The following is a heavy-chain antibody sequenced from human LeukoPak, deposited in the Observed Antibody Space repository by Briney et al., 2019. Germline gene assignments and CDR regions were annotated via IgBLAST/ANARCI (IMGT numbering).Heavy chain of an antibody. CDR2: IRGSGDST. CDR3: AGLRGSSWDPFDY. V-gene: IGHV3-23*01. CDR1: GFTFSTYA. D-gene: IGHD6-13*01. Sequence: PGGSLRLSCAASGFTFSTYAMSWVRQAPGKGLEWVSGIRGSGDSTYYADSVKGRFTISRDNSKNTLYLQMNSLRAEDTAVYYCAGLRGSSWDPFDYWGQGALVSVSS. J-gene: IGHJ4*02.